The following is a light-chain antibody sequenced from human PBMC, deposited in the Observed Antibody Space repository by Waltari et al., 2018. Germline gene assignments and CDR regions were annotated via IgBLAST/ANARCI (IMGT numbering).Light chain of an antibody. V-gene: IGKV1-27*01. CDR3: QNYNSAPFT. CDR2: TAS. J-gene: IGKJ3*01. CDR1: QGIGNY. Sequence: DFQMTQSPSSLSASVGDRVTITCRASQGIGNYLAWYQQKPGTVPKLLIYTASTLQSGVPSRFSGSGSAADFTLTISSLQPEDAATYYCQNYNSAPFTFGPGTRVDIK.